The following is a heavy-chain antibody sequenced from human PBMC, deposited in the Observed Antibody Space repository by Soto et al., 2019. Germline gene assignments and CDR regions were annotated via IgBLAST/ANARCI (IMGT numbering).Heavy chain of an antibody. Sequence: EVQLVESGGGLVQPGGSLRLSCAASGFTFSSYEMNWVRQAPGKGLEWVSYISNGGSTVYYADSVRGRFTISRDNAKNSLYLQMNSLRAEDTAVYYCARMIWGDYGAYYFDYWGQGTLVTVSS. J-gene: IGHJ4*02. CDR2: ISNGGSTV. CDR3: ARMIWGDYGAYYFDY. V-gene: IGHV3-48*03. CDR1: GFTFSSYE. D-gene: IGHD4-17*01.